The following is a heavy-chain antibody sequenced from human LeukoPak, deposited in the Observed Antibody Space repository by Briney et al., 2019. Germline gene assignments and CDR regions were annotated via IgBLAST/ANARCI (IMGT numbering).Heavy chain of an antibody. CDR2: ITGSGDYT. CDR1: GFSFRSHP. CDR3: ARGVMAARLYYFDY. J-gene: IGHJ4*02. D-gene: IGHD2-21*01. Sequence: GGSLRLSCAASGFSFRSHPMNWVRQAPGKGLEWVSGITGSGDYTYYIDSAQGRFTISRDNSKNMLFLQMNSLRAEDTAVYYCARGVMAARLYYFDYWGRGILVTVSS. V-gene: IGHV3-23*01.